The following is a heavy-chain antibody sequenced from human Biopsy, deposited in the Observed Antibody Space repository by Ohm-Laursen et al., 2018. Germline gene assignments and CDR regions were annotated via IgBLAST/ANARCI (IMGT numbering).Heavy chain of an antibody. CDR1: GGTFINYA. CDR3: ARGPHSGSHSCFDY. V-gene: IGHV1-69*13. CDR2: IIPMFGTA. Sequence: GASVKASCKVSGGTFINYAISWVRQDPGQGLEWMGGIIPMFGTANYAQMIQGRVTISADESTSTSYMELSSLTTEDTAIYYCARGPHSGSHSCFDYWGRGTLVTVSS. D-gene: IGHD1-26*01. J-gene: IGHJ4*02.